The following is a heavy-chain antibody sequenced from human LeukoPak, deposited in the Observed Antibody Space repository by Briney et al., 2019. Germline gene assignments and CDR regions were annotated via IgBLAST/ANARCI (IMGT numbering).Heavy chain of an antibody. CDR3: ARASGYCSSTSCFLDAFDI. J-gene: IGHJ3*02. Sequence: SETLSLTCTVSGGSISSYYWSWLRQPAGKGLEWIGRIYTSGSTNYNPSLKSRVTMSVDTSKNQFSLKLSSVTAADTAVYYCARASGYCSSTSCFLDAFDIWGQGTMVTVSS. CDR2: IYTSGST. V-gene: IGHV4-4*07. CDR1: GGSISSYY. D-gene: IGHD2-2*01.